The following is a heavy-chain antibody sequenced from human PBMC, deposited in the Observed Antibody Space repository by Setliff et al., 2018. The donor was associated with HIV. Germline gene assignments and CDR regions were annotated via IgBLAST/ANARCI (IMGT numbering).Heavy chain of an antibody. V-gene: IGHV4-59*11. Sequence: KPSETLSLTCTVSGGSITPHYWSWIRQPPGKGLEWIGLIYYSGSTNYSPSLKSRVTISVDSSKNQFSLKLTSVTAADAAIYYCARQFPPYHSGAHYSDLWSQGTLVTVSS. J-gene: IGHJ5*02. D-gene: IGHD6-19*01. CDR1: GGSITPHY. CDR3: ARQFPPYHSGAHYSDL. CDR2: IYYSGST.